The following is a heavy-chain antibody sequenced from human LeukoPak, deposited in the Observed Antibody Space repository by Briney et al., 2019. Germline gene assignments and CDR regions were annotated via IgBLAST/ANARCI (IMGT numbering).Heavy chain of an antibody. CDR2: IYYSGST. CDR1: GGSISSGGYY. D-gene: IGHD4-17*01. V-gene: IGHV4-31*03. J-gene: IGHJ6*02. CDR3: AREDPQTTVPEGMDV. Sequence: SETLSLTCTVSGGSISSGGYYWSWIRQHPGKGLEWIGYIYYSGSTYYNPSPKSRVTISVDTSKNQFSLKLSSVTAADTAVYYCAREDPQTTVPEGMDVWGQGTTVIVSS.